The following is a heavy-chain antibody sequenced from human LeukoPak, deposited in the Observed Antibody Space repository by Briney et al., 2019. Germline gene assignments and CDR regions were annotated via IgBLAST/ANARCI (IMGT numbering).Heavy chain of an antibody. V-gene: IGHV3-7*01. CDR1: GFSLSNYW. D-gene: IGHD3-22*01. CDR3: ARVSAYYYDRSGYSAFDY. CDR2: IKLDGSEK. Sequence: GGSLRLSCAASGFSLSNYWISWVRQAPGKGLEWVANIKLDGSEKYYVNSVKGRFTISRDNAKNSLNLQMNSLRAEDTAVYYCARVSAYYYDRSGYSAFDYWGQGTLVTVSS. J-gene: IGHJ4*02.